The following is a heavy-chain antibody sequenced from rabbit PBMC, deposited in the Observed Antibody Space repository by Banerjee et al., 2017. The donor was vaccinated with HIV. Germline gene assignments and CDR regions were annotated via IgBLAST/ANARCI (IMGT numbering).Heavy chain of an antibody. CDR2: IDPVFGNT. CDR3: ARAGYAGYGYAPLYYFNL. D-gene: IGHD6-1*01. V-gene: IGHV1S7*01. CDR1: GFDFSSYY. Sequence: QLKESGGGLVQPGGTLKLSCKASGFDFSSYYMSWVRQAPGKGLEWIGYIDPVFGNTYYASWVNGRFTISSHNAQNTLYLQLNSLTAADTATYFCARAGYAGYGYAPLYYFNLWGQGTLVTVS. J-gene: IGHJ4*01.